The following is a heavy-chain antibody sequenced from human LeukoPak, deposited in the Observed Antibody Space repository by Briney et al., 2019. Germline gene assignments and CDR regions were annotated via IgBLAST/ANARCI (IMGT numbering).Heavy chain of an antibody. J-gene: IGHJ6*02. Sequence: GGSLRLSCAASGFTFSSYAMSWARQAPGKGLEWVSAISGSGGSTYYADSVKGRSTIPRDNSRNTLYLQMNSLRAEDTAVYYCAKDRAGYYDSSGYYPFEMDVWGQGTTVTVSS. D-gene: IGHD3-22*01. CDR3: AKDRAGYYDSSGYYPFEMDV. CDR1: GFTFSSYA. V-gene: IGHV3-23*01. CDR2: ISGSGGST.